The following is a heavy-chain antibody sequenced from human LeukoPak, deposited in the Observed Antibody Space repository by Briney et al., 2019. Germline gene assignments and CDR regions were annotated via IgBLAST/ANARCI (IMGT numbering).Heavy chain of an antibody. J-gene: IGHJ4*02. CDR1: GFTFSSYA. Sequence: GGFLRLSCAASGFTFSSYAMSWVRQAPGKGLEWVSAISGSGGSTYYADSVKGRFTISRDNSKNTLYLQMNSLRAEDTAVHYCAKEDYYYDSSGYVPGDYWGQGTLVTVSS. CDR3: AKEDYYYDSSGYVPGDY. V-gene: IGHV3-23*01. CDR2: ISGSGGST. D-gene: IGHD3-22*01.